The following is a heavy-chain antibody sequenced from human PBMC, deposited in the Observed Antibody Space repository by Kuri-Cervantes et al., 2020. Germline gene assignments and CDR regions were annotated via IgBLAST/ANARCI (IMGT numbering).Heavy chain of an antibody. V-gene: IGHV3-23*01. D-gene: IGHD3-10*01. Sequence: GESLKISCAASGSIFSSCGMSWVRQAPGKGLEWVASVRRSGEATYYADSVKGRFTISRDNSKNTLYLQMKSLRAEDTAVYYCAKDAYGSGILNWFDPWGQGTLVTVSS. CDR2: VRRSGEAT. CDR1: GSIFSSCG. CDR3: AKDAYGSGILNWFDP. J-gene: IGHJ5*02.